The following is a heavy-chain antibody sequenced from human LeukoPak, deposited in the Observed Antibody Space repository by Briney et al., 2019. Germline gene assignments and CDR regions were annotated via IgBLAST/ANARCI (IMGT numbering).Heavy chain of an antibody. V-gene: IGHV4-34*01. D-gene: IGHD1-14*01. Sequence: TSETLSLTCAVYGGSFSGFYWSWIRHSPGKGLEWIGEINHSGSTNYNPSLKSRVAISADASKDQFSLKLSSVTAADTAVYYCARGKPRINYYYYYGMDVWGQGTTVTVSS. J-gene: IGHJ6*02. CDR1: GGSFSGFY. CDR2: INHSGST. CDR3: ARGKPRINYYYYYGMDV.